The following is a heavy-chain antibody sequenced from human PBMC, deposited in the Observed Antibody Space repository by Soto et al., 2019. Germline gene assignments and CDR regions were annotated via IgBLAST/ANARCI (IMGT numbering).Heavy chain of an antibody. CDR1: GFTFSNFD. J-gene: IGHJ4*02. V-gene: IGHV3-23*01. CDR2: ISGSGPNT. Sequence: PGGSLRLSCAASGFTFSNFDMTWVRQAPGEGLEWVSGISGSGPNTYYAGSVKGRFTVSRDNSKDTLFLHIASLKADDTAAFYCATDEEWPPRRGYFGSWGQGTLVTVSS. D-gene: IGHD3-3*01. CDR3: ATDEEWPPRRGYFGS.